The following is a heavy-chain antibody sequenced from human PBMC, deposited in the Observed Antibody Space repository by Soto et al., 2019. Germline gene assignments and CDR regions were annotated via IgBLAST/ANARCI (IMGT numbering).Heavy chain of an antibody. V-gene: IGHV1-18*01. CDR1: GYTFTRSG. J-gene: IGHJ6*02. CDR2: ISSYNGDT. CDR3: AREGLATFYYYRRDL. Sequence: QVQLVQSGAEVKKPGASVKVSCKASGYTFTRSGISWVRQAPGQGPEWMGWISSYNGDTNYAQTFQGRVTMTTDTSTGTDSMELRTLRSADTAVYYCAREGLATFYYYRRDLCGRGTPVTVS.